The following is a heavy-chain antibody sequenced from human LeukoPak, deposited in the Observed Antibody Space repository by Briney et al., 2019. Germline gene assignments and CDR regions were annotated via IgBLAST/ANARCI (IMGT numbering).Heavy chain of an antibody. J-gene: IGHJ4*02. D-gene: IGHD6-6*01. V-gene: IGHV3-7*01. CDR1: GFTFSSYA. CDR2: IKQDGSQR. Sequence: GGSLRLSCAASGFTFSSYAMSWVRQAPGKGPEWVANIKQDGSQRYYVDSVRGRFTISRDNAKNSLFLQMNGLRAEDTAVYYCARRGGSSSRRSPIDYWGQRTLVTVSS. CDR3: ARRGGSSSRRSPIDY.